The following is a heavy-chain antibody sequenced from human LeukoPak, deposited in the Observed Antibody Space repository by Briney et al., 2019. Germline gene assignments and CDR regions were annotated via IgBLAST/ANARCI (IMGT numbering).Heavy chain of an antibody. D-gene: IGHD6-6*01. CDR3: ASRGVAARPNFFDY. Sequence: PGGSLRLSCAASGFTFSSYGMHWVRQAPGKGLEWVAFIRYDGSNKYYADSVKGRFTISRDNSKNTLYLQMNSLRAEDTAVYYCASRGVAARPNFFDYWGQGTLVTVSS. V-gene: IGHV3-30*02. CDR1: GFTFSSYG. J-gene: IGHJ4*02. CDR2: IRYDGSNK.